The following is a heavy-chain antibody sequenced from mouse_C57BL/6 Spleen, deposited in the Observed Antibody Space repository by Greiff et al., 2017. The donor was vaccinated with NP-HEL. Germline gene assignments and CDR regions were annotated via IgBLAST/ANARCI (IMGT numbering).Heavy chain of an antibody. V-gene: IGHV6-3*01. CDR2: IRLKSDNYAT. CDR3: TGGGYDGYYSYAMDY. Sequence: EVKLLESGGGLVQPGGSMKLSCVASGFTFSNYWMNWVRQSPEKGLEWVAQIRLKSDNYATHYAESVKGRFTISRDDSKSSVYLQMNNLRAEDTGIYYCTGGGYDGYYSYAMDYWGQGTSVTVSS. CDR1: GFTFSNYW. D-gene: IGHD2-3*01. J-gene: IGHJ4*01.